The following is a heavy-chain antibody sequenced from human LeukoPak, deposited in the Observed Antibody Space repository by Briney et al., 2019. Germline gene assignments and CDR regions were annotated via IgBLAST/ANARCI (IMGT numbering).Heavy chain of an antibody. CDR1: GGTFSSYA. V-gene: IGHV1-69*05. CDR3: ATRGLITMVRGSYLYGGAY. Sequence: SVKLSCKASGGTFSSYAISWVRQAPGQGLEWMGGITLIFGTATYAQTFQGRVTITTDGSTSTAYMELISLRSEDTAVYYCATRGLITMVRGSYLYGGAYWGQGTLVTVSS. D-gene: IGHD3-10*01. J-gene: IGHJ4*02. CDR2: ITLIFGTA.